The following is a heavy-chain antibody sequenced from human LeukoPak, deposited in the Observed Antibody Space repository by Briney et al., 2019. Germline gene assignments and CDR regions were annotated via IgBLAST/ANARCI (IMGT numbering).Heavy chain of an antibody. V-gene: IGHV3-30*02. CDR2: IRYDGSNK. CDR3: AKDQGRVSPVRAAMGDY. J-gene: IGHJ4*02. Sequence: PGGSLRLSCAASGFTFSSYGMHWVRQAPGKGLEWVAFIRYDGSNKYYADSVKGRFTISRDNSKNTLYLQMNSLRAEDTAVYYCAKDQGRVSPVRAAMGDYWGQGTLVTVSS. CDR1: GFTFSSYG. D-gene: IGHD2-2*01.